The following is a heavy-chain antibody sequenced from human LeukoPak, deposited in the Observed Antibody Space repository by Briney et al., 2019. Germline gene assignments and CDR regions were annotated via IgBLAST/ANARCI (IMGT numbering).Heavy chain of an antibody. CDR2: IQQDGSVQ. CDR1: GFIFRSYW. V-gene: IGHV3-7*01. CDR3: ATHDVLTGYPYFDF. Sequence: PGGSLRLSCAASGFIFRSYWMSRVRQAPGKGLEWVANIQQDGSVQYYVDSVKGRFTISRDNAKNSLYLEMNSLSAEDTAVYYCATHDVLTGYPYFDFWGQGTLVAVSS. J-gene: IGHJ4*02. D-gene: IGHD3-9*01.